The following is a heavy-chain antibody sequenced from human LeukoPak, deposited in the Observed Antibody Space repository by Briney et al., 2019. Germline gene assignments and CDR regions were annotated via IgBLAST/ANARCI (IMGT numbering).Heavy chain of an antibody. CDR2: INTNTGNP. J-gene: IGHJ4*02. CDR3: ARDLHYDILTGYGPDY. V-gene: IGHV7-4-1*02. D-gene: IGHD3-9*01. CDR1: GYTFTRYA. Sequence: GASVKVSCKSSGYTFTRYAMNWVRQAPGQGLEWVGWINTNTGNPTYARGFTGRFVFSLDTSVSTAYLQISSLKAEDTAIYYCARDLHYDILTGYGPDYWGQGTLVTVSS.